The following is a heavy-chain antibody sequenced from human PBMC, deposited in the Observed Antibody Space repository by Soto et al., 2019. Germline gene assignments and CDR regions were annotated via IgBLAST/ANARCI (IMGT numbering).Heavy chain of an antibody. D-gene: IGHD6-13*01. Sequence: GASVKASCKASGYTFTGYYMHWVRQAPGQGLEWMGWINPNSGGTNYAQKSQGWVTMTRDTSISTAYMELSRLRSDDTAVYYCARLLIGSSWSEPYGMDVWGQGTTVTVSS. V-gene: IGHV1-2*04. CDR2: INPNSGGT. CDR3: ARLLIGSSWSEPYGMDV. CDR1: GYTFTGYY. J-gene: IGHJ6*02.